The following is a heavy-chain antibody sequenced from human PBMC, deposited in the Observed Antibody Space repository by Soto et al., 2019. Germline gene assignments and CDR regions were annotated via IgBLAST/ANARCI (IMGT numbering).Heavy chain of an antibody. Sequence: SETLSLTCTVSGGSISSSSYCWGWIRQPPGKGLEWIGSIYYSGSTYYNPSLKSRVTISVDTSKNQFSLKLSSVTAADTAVYYCARRNPPSWFDPWGQGTLVTVSS. CDR1: GGSISSSSYC. V-gene: IGHV4-39*01. CDR3: ARRNPPSWFDP. CDR2: IYYSGST. J-gene: IGHJ5*02.